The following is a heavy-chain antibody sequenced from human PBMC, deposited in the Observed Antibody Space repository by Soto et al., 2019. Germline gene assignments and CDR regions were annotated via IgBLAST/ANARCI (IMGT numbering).Heavy chain of an antibody. D-gene: IGHD6-13*01. Sequence: ASVKVSCKASGYTFTSYAMHWVRQAPGQRLEWMGWINAGNGNTKYSQKFQGRVTITRDTSASTAYMELSSLGSEDTAVYYCARDLPMIAAAGPDAFDIWGQGTMVTVSS. CDR3: ARDLPMIAAAGPDAFDI. CDR2: INAGNGNT. CDR1: GYTFTSYA. J-gene: IGHJ3*02. V-gene: IGHV1-3*01.